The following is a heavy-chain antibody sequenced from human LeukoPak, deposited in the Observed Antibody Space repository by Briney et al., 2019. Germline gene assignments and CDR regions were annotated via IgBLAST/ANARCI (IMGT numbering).Heavy chain of an antibody. CDR1: GYTFSNYY. CDR2: IEPTSGNT. J-gene: IGHJ4*02. CDR3: ARALSSRYFDS. Sequence: ASMNVSCKASGYTFSNYYIHWVRQAPGQGLEWLGIIEPTSGNTDYAQKFQGRVTMTRDTSTTTVHMQLISLRSEDTAVYYCARALSSRYFDSWGQGTLVTVSS. V-gene: IGHV1-46*01.